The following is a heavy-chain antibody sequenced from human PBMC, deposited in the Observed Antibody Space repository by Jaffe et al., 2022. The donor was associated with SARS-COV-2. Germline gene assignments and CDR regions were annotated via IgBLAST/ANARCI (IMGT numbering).Heavy chain of an antibody. CDR3: ARELDYYDSSGRIHGAFDI. Sequence: QVQLQESGPGLVKPSETLSLTCSVSTGSISSYYWSWIRQSPGRGLEWVAYIHYSGSANYNPSLRSRVTISVDTSKNQFSLRLSSVTAADTAVYYCARELDYYDSSGRIHGAFDIWGQGTMVTVSS. CDR1: TGSISSYY. V-gene: IGHV4-59*01. D-gene: IGHD3-22*01. CDR2: IHYSGSA. J-gene: IGHJ3*02.